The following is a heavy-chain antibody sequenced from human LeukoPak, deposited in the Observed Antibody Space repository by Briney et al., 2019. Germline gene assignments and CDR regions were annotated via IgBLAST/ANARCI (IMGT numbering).Heavy chain of an antibody. J-gene: IGHJ3*02. V-gene: IGHV4-39*01. CDR3: ARHHSPSPEGGIAVAGEDAFDI. Sequence: PSETLSLTCTVSGGSISSSSYYWGWIRQPPGKGLEWIGSIYYSGSTNYNPSLKSRVTISVDTSKNQFSLKLSSVTAADTAVYYCARHHSPSPEGGIAVAGEDAFDIWGQGTMVTVSS. CDR2: IYYSGST. CDR1: GGSISSSSYY. D-gene: IGHD6-19*01.